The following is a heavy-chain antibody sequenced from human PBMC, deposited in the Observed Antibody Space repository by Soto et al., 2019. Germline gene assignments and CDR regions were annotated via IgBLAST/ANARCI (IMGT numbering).Heavy chain of an antibody. V-gene: IGHV3-13*01. D-gene: IGHD2-15*01. CDR2: IGTAGDT. J-gene: IGHJ6*02. CDR1: GFTFSSYD. CDR3: ARGGYCSGGSCSAYYYYYYGMDV. Sequence: GGSLRLSCAASGFTFSSYDMHWVRQATGKGLEWVSAIGTAGDTYYPGSVKGRFTISRENAKNSLYLQMNSLRAGDTAVYYCARGGYCSGGSCSAYYYYYYGMDVWGQGTMVTVSS.